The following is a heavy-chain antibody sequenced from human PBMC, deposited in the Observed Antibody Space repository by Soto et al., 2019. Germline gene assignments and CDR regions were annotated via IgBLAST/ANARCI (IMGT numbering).Heavy chain of an antibody. D-gene: IGHD3-3*01. V-gene: IGHV1-18*01. Sequence: QVQLVQSGAEVKKPGASVKVSCKASGYTFTNSGISWVRQAPGQGLEWMGWMSTDNGNTNYAQHLQGRVSMTTDTSTSTAYMDLRSLRSDYTAVYYCARDQGITTFGVYSMYYYGMDVWGQGTTVTVSS. J-gene: IGHJ6*02. CDR1: GYTFTNSG. CDR2: MSTDNGNT. CDR3: ARDQGITTFGVYSMYYYGMDV.